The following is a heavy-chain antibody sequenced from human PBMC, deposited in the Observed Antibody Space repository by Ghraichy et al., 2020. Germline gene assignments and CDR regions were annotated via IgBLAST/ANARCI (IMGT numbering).Heavy chain of an antibody. V-gene: IGHV3-73*01. Sequence: GESLNISCAASGFTFSGSAMHWVRQASGKGLEWVGRIRSKANSYATAYAASVKGRFTISRDDSKNTAYLQMNSLKTEDTAVYYCTSRPYYDSSGYEVWGQGTLVTVSS. J-gene: IGHJ4*02. D-gene: IGHD3-22*01. CDR2: IRSKANSYAT. CDR3: TSRPYYDSSGYEV. CDR1: GFTFSGSA.